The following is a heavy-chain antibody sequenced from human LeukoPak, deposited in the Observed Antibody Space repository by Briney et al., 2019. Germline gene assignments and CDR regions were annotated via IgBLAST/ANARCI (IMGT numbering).Heavy chain of an antibody. V-gene: IGHV1-69*13. D-gene: IGHD3-10*01. Sequence: SVKVSCKASGGTFSSYAISWVRQAPGQGLEWTGGIIPIFGTASYAQKFQGRVTITADESTSTAYMELSSLRSEDTAVYYCARTHAVPGASLDYWGQGTLVTVSS. CDR3: ARTHAVPGASLDY. J-gene: IGHJ4*02. CDR2: IIPIFGTA. CDR1: GGTFSSYA.